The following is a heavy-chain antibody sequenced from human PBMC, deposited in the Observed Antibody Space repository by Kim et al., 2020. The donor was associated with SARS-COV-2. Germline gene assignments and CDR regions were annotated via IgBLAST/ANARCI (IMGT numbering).Heavy chain of an antibody. J-gene: IGHJ4*02. Sequence: VKGRYTISRDKAKNALYLQMNSLRDDDTAVYYCERGMGYYASGTYYYFDSWGQGTLVTVSS. V-gene: IGHV3-48*02. CDR3: ERGMGYYASGTYYYFDS. D-gene: IGHD3-10*01.